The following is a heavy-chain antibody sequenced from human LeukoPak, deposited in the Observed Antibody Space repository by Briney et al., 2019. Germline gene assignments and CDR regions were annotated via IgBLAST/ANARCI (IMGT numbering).Heavy chain of an antibody. CDR2: ISGSGETT. CDR3: AAGDHEKWLVPHWI. V-gene: IGHV3-23*01. D-gene: IGHD6-19*01. Sequence: SGGSLRLSCAASGFTFRNHAMNWVRQAPGKGLEWVSVISGSGETTYYADSVKGRFTISRDNSQNTLYLQMNSLRAEDTAVYYCAAGDHEKWLVPHWIWGQGTLVTVSS. CDR1: GFTFRNHA. J-gene: IGHJ4*02.